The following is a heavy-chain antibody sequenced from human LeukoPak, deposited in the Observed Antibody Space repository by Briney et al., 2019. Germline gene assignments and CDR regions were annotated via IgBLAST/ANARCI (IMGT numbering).Heavy chain of an antibody. CDR3: ARADSYGLYGMDV. V-gene: IGHV4-59*01. CDR2: IYYSGST. D-gene: IGHD5-18*01. CDR1: GGSISSYY. Sequence: TSETLSLTCTVSGGSISSYYWRWIRQPPGKGLEGIGYIYYSGSTNYNTSLKSRVTISVDTSKNQFSLKLSSVTAADTAVYYCARADSYGLYGMDVWGQGTTVTVSS. J-gene: IGHJ6*02.